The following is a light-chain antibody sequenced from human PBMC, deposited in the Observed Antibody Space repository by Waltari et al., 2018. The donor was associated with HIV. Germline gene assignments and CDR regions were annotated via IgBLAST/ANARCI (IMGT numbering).Light chain of an antibody. V-gene: IGLV1-47*01. CDR3: AAWDDTLTVV. Sequence: QSVLTQPPSPSGTPGQRVSLACFGTSSNIGTNYVYSYQQFPGTAPKLLIHRNNNLPSGVPARFSGSKSGTSASLDISGLRSDDEAEYYCAAWDDTLTVVFGGGTKLTVL. CDR2: RNN. J-gene: IGLJ2*01. CDR1: SSNIGTNY.